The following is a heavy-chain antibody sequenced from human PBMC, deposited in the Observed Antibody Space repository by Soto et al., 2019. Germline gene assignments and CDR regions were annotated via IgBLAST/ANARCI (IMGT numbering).Heavy chain of an antibody. D-gene: IGHD1-26*01. CDR2: ISNDGSNK. J-gene: IGHJ4*02. V-gene: IGHV3-30*18. CDR3: AKDGADTGTYYFDY. CDR1: NFTFSNYG. Sequence: QVQLVESGGGVVQPGRSLRLSCAASNFTFSNYGMHCVRQAPGKGLEWVALISNDGSNKYYTDSVKGRFTIPRDNSRNTLSLQMNSLRADDTAVYYCAKDGADTGTYYFDYWGQGTLITVSS.